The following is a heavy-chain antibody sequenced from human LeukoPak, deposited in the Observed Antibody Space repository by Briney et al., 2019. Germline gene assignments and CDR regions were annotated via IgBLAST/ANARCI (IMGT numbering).Heavy chain of an antibody. CDR2: TSSSDAGT. D-gene: IGHD3-16*01. CDR3: ARDGGIRWFDP. V-gene: IGHV3-23*01. J-gene: IGHJ5*02. Sequence: GGSLRLSCAVSGFPLSSYAMSWVRQAPGKGLEWVSATSSSDAGTYYADSVRGRFTISRDNSKNTLYLQMNSLRAEDTAVYYCARDGGIRWFDPWGQGTLVTVSS. CDR1: GFPLSSYA.